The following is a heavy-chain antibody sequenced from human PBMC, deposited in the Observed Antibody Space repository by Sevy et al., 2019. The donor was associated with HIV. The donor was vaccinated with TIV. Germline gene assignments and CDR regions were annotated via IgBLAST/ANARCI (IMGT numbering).Heavy chain of an antibody. J-gene: IGHJ6*02. CDR2: IWYDGSNK. Sequence: GGSLRLSCAASGFTFSSYGMHWVRQAPGKGLEWVAVIWYDGSNKYYADSVKGRFTISRDNSKNTLYLQMNSLRAEDTAVYYCARERSGYSSAGTAGYCMDVWGQGTTVTVSS. D-gene: IGHD6-19*01. V-gene: IGHV3-33*01. CDR3: ARERSGYSSAGTAGYCMDV. CDR1: GFTFSSYG.